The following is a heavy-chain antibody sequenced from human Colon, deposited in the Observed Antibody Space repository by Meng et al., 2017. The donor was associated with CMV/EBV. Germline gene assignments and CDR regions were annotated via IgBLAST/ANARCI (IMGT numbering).Heavy chain of an antibody. J-gene: IGHJ2*01. CDR3: VRRSKSNWYFDL. Sequence: SCEASAFTFSLHDMYWVRPAPGKGLDWVSSLSTTSAYIFYADSVKGRFTISRDNARNSLYLQMNSLRVEDTAVYYCVRRSKSNWYFDLWGRGTLVTVSS. V-gene: IGHV3-21*01. CDR1: AFTFSLHD. CDR2: LSTTSAYI.